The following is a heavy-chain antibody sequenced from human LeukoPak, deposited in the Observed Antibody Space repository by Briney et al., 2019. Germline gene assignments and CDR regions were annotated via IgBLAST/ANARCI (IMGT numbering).Heavy chain of an antibody. Sequence: GGSLRLSCAASGFTFSSYAMSWVRQAPGKGLEWVSVISGSGGSTYYADSVKGRFTISRDNSKNTLYLQMNSLRAKDTAVYYCAKSRDLGYCSGGSCYPSYFDYWGQGTLVTVSS. CDR2: ISGSGGST. CDR1: GFTFSSYA. CDR3: AKSRDLGYCSGGSCYPSYFDY. V-gene: IGHV3-23*01. D-gene: IGHD2-15*01. J-gene: IGHJ4*02.